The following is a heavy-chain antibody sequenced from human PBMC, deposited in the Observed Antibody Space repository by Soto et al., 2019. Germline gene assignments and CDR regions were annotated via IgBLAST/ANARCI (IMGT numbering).Heavy chain of an antibody. CDR2: IDWDDDK. D-gene: IGHD2-2*01. J-gene: IGHJ6*03. Sequence: SGPTLVKPTQTLTLTCTFSGFSLSTSGMCVSWIRQPPGKALEWLARIDWDDDKYYSTSLKTRLTISKDTSKNQVVLTMTNMDPVDTATYYCARLIVPAAMQVGYYYYYYMDVWGKGTTVTVSS. CDR3: ARLIVPAAMQVGYYYYYYMDV. CDR1: GFSLSTSGMC. V-gene: IGHV2-70*11.